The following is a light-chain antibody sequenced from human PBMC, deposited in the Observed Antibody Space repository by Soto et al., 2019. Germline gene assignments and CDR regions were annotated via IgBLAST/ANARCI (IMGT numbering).Light chain of an antibody. V-gene: IGKV3-20*01. CDR1: QYVISNY. CDR3: QQYYDSPRT. CDR2: GAS. J-gene: IGKJ1*01. Sequence: EIVLTQSPGTLSLSPGERATLSCRASQYVISNYVAWYQQKPGQAPRLLMYGASTRATGIPDRFSGSGSGTDFTLTISRLEPEDFVVYYCQQYYDSPRTFGQGTNVDI.